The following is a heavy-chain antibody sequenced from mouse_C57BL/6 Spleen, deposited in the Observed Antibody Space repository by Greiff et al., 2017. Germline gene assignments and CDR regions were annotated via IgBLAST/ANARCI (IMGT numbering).Heavy chain of an antibody. V-gene: IGHV1-42*01. CDR1: GYSFTGYY. J-gene: IGHJ4*01. Sequence: VQLQQSGPELVKPGASVKISCKASGYSFTGYYMNWVKQSPEKSLEWIGEINPSTGGTTYNQKFKAKATLTVDKSSSTAYMQLKSLTSEDSAVYYCARYYYGSSESMDYWGQGTSVTVSS. CDR2: INPSTGGT. CDR3: ARYYYGSSESMDY. D-gene: IGHD1-1*01.